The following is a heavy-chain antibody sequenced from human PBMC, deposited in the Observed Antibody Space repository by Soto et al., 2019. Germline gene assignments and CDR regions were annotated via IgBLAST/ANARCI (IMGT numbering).Heavy chain of an antibody. V-gene: IGHV4-31*03. J-gene: IGHJ4*02. CDR2: ISYSGGT. CDR3: ARGVTYCGADCYLYYFDY. Sequence: PSETLSLTCTVSGGSISSANYFWTWIRQHPERGLELIGYISYSGGTYYNPSLKSRIIISVDTSKNQFSLKLSSVTAADTAVYYCARGVTYCGADCYLYYFDYWGQGVLVTVSS. D-gene: IGHD2-21*02. CDR1: GGSISSANYF.